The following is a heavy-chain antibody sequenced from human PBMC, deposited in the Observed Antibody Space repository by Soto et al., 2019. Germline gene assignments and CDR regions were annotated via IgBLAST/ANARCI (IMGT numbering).Heavy chain of an antibody. Sequence: SETLSLTCAVYGGSFSGYYWSWIRQPPGKGLEWIGEINHSGSTNYNPSLKSRVTISVDTSKNQFSLKLSSVTAADTAVYFCARDSTPDDFYYYMDVWGKGTTVTVSS. CDR2: INHSGST. CDR1: GGSFSGYY. D-gene: IGHD4-4*01. J-gene: IGHJ6*03. CDR3: ARDSTPDDFYYYMDV. V-gene: IGHV4-34*01.